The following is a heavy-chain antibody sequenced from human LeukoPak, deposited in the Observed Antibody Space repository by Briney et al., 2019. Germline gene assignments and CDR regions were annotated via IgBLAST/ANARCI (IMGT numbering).Heavy chain of an antibody. D-gene: IGHD3-10*01. V-gene: IGHV1-3*01. CDR2: INAGNGNT. CDR3: VRWVVRGVHFDY. J-gene: IGHJ4*02. CDR1: GYNFTSYA. Sequence: ASVKVSCKASGYNFTSYAMHWVRQAPGQRLEWMGWINAGNGNTKYSQKFQGRVTITRDTSASTAYMELSSLRSEDTAVYYCVRWVVRGVHFDYWGQGTLVTVSS.